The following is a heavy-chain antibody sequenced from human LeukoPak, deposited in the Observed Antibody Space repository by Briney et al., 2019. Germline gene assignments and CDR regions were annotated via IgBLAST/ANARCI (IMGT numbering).Heavy chain of an antibody. CDR3: ARLTMDYYYYYYYMDV. D-gene: IGHD3-10*01. CDR2: INHSGST. Sequence: SETLSLTCAVSGGSISGYYWSWIRQPPGKGLEWIGEINHSGSTNYNPSLKSRVTISVDTSKNQLSLKLSSVTAADTAVYYCARLTMDYYYYYYYMDVWGKGTTVTISS. CDR1: GGSISGYY. V-gene: IGHV4-34*01. J-gene: IGHJ6*03.